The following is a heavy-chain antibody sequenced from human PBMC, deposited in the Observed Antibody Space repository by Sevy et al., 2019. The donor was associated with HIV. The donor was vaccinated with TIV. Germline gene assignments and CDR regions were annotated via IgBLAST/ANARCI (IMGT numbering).Heavy chain of an antibody. CDR3: AKDQLQLWSASDF. J-gene: IGHJ4*02. D-gene: IGHD1-1*01. V-gene: IGHV3-23*01. CDR1: GFTFRTYG. CDR2: ISGLSDAT. Sequence: GGSLRLSCAASGFTFRTYGMGWVRQAPGKGLEWVSLISGLSDATFYADSVQGRFTISRDNSNTNLYLQMNNLRAEDTAIYYCAKDQLQLWSASDFWGQGTLVTVSS.